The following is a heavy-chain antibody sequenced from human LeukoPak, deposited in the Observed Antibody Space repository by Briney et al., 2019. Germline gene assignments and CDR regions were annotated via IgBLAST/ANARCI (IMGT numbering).Heavy chain of an antibody. J-gene: IGHJ4*02. D-gene: IGHD2-2*01. CDR3: ARGRRLGYCSSTSCLTFDY. CDR2: IHTSGST. V-gene: IGHV4-4*07. Sequence: PSETLSLTCNVTGGSMNNFHWSWIRQPAGKGLEWIGRIHTSGSTNFNPSLKSRVTMSIDTSKNQFSLKLSSVTAADTAVYYCARGRRLGYCSSTSCLTFDYWGQGTLVTVSS. CDR1: GGSMNNFH.